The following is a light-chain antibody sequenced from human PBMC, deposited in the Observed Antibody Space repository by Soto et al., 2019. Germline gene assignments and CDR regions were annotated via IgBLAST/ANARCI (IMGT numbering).Light chain of an antibody. Sequence: DIQLTQSPSFLSASVGDRVTITCRASQGISSYLAWYQQKPGKAPKLLIYVASTLQSGVPSRFSGSGSGTKFTLKINGRQLKVFATYYCKQFNGSPLTFGGGTKVESK. J-gene: IGKJ4*01. CDR1: QGISSY. CDR2: VAS. CDR3: KQFNGSPLT. V-gene: IGKV1-9*01.